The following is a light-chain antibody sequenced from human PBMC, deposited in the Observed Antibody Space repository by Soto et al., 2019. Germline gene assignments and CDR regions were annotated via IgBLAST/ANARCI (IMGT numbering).Light chain of an antibody. J-gene: IGKJ4*01. CDR1: QSVGSA. V-gene: IGKV3-15*01. CDR3: QQYKNWPPLT. Sequence: EIVMTQSPATLSVSPGETATLSCRASQSVGSAVAWYQHKPGQAPRLVIVASSIRATGVPGRFSGGGSGTEVTLTISSLQSEDFAIYYCQQYKNWPPLTFGGGTTVEIK. CDR2: ASS.